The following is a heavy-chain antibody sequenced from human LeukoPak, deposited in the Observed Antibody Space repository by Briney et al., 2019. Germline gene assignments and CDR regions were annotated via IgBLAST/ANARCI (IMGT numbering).Heavy chain of an antibody. CDR1: GGSFSGYY. V-gene: IGHV4-34*01. D-gene: IGHD3-10*01. J-gene: IGHJ3*02. CDR3: ARRPQYYYGSGSYPNAFDI. CDR2: INHNGST. Sequence: SETLSLTCAVYGGSFSGYYWNWIRQPPGKGLEWIGEINHNGSTNYNPSLKSRVAISVDTSNNEFSLNLNSVTAADAAVYYCARRPQYYYGSGSYPNAFDIWGQGTMVTVSS.